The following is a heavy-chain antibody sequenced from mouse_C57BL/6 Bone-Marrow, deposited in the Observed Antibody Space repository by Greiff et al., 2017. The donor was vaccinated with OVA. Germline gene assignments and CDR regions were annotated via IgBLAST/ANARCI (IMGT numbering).Heavy chain of an antibody. V-gene: IGHV15-2*01. CDR1: DSEVFPIAY. J-gene: IGHJ1*03. D-gene: IGHD1-1*01. Sequence: VQLQQSGSELRSPGSSVKLSCKDFDSEVFPIAYMSWVRQKPGHGFEWIGGILPSIGSTIYGEKFEDKATLDADTLSNTAYLELNSLTSEDSAIYYCARNYYGSSYDWYFDVWGTGTSVTVSS. CDR2: ILPSIGST. CDR3: ARNYYGSSYDWYFDV.